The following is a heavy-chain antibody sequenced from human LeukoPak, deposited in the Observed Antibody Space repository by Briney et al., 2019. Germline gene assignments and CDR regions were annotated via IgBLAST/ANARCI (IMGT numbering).Heavy chain of an antibody. J-gene: IGHJ4*02. D-gene: IGHD2-15*01. CDR3: GRRHCSGGSCYANFDY. CDR2: IYPGDSAT. V-gene: IGHV5-51*01. Sequence: GESLKISCKGSGYSFTNYWIGWVRQMPGKGLECMGIIYPGDSATRYSPSFQGQVTISADKSISTAYLQWRSLEASDTAIYYCGRRHCSGGSCYANFDYWGQGTLVTVSS. CDR1: GYSFTNYW.